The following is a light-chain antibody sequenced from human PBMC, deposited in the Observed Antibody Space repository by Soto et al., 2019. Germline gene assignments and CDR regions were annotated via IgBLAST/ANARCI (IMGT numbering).Light chain of an antibody. Sequence: DIQVTQSPSTLPASVGDRDTITCRASQSISSWLAWYQQKPGKAPKLLIYDASSLESGIPSRFSGSGSGTEFTLTISSLQSEDFAVYYCQQYNNWPGTSGQGTKVDIK. CDR3: QQYNNWPGT. CDR1: QSISSW. V-gene: IGKV1-5*01. J-gene: IGKJ1*01. CDR2: DAS.